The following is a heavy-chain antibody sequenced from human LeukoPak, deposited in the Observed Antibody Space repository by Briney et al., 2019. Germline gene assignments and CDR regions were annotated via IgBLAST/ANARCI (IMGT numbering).Heavy chain of an antibody. Sequence: SETLSLTCAVYGGSFSGYYWSWIRQPPGKGLEWIGEINHSGSTNYNPSLKSRVTISVDTSKNQFSLKLSSVTAADTAVYYCAREPLYGDYSLYYYYYGMDVWGQGTTVTVSS. CDR3: AREPLYGDYSLYYYYYGMDV. J-gene: IGHJ6*02. V-gene: IGHV4-34*01. D-gene: IGHD4-17*01. CDR1: GGSFSGYY. CDR2: INHSGST.